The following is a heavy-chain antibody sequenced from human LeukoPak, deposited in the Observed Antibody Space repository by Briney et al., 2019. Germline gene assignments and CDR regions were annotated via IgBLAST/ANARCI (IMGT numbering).Heavy chain of an antibody. CDR1: GGTFSSYA. V-gene: IGHV1-69*05. CDR3: ARDLAVTPTGGYYYCMDV. CDR2: IIPIFGTA. D-gene: IGHD4-17*01. Sequence: GASVKVSCKASGGTFSSYAISWVRQAPGQGLEWMGGIIPIFGTANYAQKFQGRVTMTRDTSTSTVYMELSSLRSEDTAVYYCARDLAVTPTGGYYYCMDVWGKGTTVTISS. J-gene: IGHJ6*03.